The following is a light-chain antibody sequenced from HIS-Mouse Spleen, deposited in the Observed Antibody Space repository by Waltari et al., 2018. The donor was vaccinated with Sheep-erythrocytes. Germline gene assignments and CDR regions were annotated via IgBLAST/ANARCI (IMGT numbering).Light chain of an antibody. CDR2: DVS. CDR3: CSYAGSYTYVV. J-gene: IGLJ2*01. CDR1: SSDVGVYNS. V-gene: IGLV2-11*01. Sequence: QSALTQPRSVSGSPGQSVTISCTGTSSDVGVYNSVSWYQQHPGKAPKLMTYDVSKRPSGVPDRFSGSKSGNTASLTISGLQAEYEADYYCCSYAGSYTYVVFGGGTKLTVL.